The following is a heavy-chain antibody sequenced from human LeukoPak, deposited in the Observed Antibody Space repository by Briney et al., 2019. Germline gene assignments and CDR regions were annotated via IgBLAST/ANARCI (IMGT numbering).Heavy chain of an antibody. CDR2: INWNGGST. CDR3: ARDSNPCRYCSSTSLPDY. D-gene: IGHD2-2*01. CDR1: GFTFDDYG. J-gene: IGHJ4*02. V-gene: IGHV3-20*03. Sequence: GGSLRLSSAASGFTFDDYGMSWVRQAPGKGLEWVSGINWNGGSTGYADSVKGRFTISRDNAKNSLCLQMNSLRAEDTALYYCARDSNPCRYCSSTSLPDYWGQGTLVTVSS.